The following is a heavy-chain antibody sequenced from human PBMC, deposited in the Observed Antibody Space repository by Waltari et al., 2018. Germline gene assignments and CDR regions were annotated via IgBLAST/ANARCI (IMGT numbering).Heavy chain of an antibody. CDR1: GDSVSSNSAA. J-gene: IGHJ6*02. D-gene: IGHD2-2*01. CDR3: ARDSVQLLLGYYYGMDV. V-gene: IGHV6-1*01. Sequence: QVQLQQSGPGLVKPSQTLSLTCAISGDSVSSNSAAWNWIRQSPSRGLEWLGRTYYMSKWYNAYAVSVKSRITINPDTSKNQFSLQLNSVTPEDTAVYYCARDSVQLLLGYYYGMDVWGQGTTVTVSS. CDR2: TYYMSKWYN.